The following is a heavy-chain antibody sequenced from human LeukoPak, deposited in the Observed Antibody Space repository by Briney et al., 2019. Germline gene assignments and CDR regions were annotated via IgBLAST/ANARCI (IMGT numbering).Heavy chain of an antibody. Sequence: GGSLRLSRAASGFVFSRYIMNWVRQAPGKGLEWVSYISSSSDNTIYYADSVNGRFTISRDNAKNSLYLDMDSLRAEDTATYYCARVTWQAYGESEFWGLGTQVTVSS. CDR2: ISSSSDNTI. CDR3: ARVTWQAYGESEF. D-gene: IGHD2-21*01. J-gene: IGHJ4*02. CDR1: GFVFSRYI. V-gene: IGHV3-48*01.